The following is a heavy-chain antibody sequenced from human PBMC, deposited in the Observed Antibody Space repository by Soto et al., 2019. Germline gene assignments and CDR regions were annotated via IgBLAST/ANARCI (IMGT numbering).Heavy chain of an antibody. Sequence: QITLKESGPTLVKPTQTLTLTCTFSGFSLRSSAVGVGWIRQPPGKALEWLALIYWDDDKRYSPSLKSRLTITKDTSKTQVVLTMTNMDPVDTATYYCARRWGSSNDFNWCFDLWGRGTLVTVSS. CDR1: GFSLRSSAVG. CDR3: ARRWGSSNDFNWCFDL. V-gene: IGHV2-5*02. CDR2: IYWDDDK. D-gene: IGHD2-2*01. J-gene: IGHJ2*01.